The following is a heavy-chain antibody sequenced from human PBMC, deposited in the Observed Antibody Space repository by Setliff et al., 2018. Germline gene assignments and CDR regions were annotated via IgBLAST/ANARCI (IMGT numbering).Heavy chain of an antibody. CDR1: GGSITSGSFY. Sequence: SETLSLTCTVSGGSITSGSFYWSWIRQPAGKKLEWIGRIHASGSPDYNPSFKSRVTISRDTSTNHFSLKLGSVTAADTAVYYCARERYFDWFFEDWGHGTLVTVSS. V-gene: IGHV4-61*02. J-gene: IGHJ4*01. D-gene: IGHD3-9*01. CDR3: ARERYFDWFFED. CDR2: IHASGSP.